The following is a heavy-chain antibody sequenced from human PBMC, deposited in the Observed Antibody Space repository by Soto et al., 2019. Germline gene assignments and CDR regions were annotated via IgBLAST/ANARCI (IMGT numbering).Heavy chain of an antibody. J-gene: IGHJ4*02. D-gene: IGHD2-8*01. CDR1: GYSFSSYD. Sequence: ASVKGSCTASGYSFSSYDINWVRQAPGQGLEWMGWMSPKNGNTGFAQNFQGRFTMTSDTSTNTAYMELSSLRSEDTAVYYCGRAGYCTDGVCHVWIVYWGQ. V-gene: IGHV1-8*01. CDR2: MSPKNGNT. CDR3: GRAGYCTDGVCHVWIVY.